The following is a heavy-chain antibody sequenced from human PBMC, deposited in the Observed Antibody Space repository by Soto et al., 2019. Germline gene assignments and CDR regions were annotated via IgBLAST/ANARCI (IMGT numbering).Heavy chain of an antibody. Sequence: PSPTLSLPCAITGDSVSSNSAGWSWVRQSPSRGLEWLGRTYYRSKWYYEYAVSVRGRITINPDTSKNQYSLQLNSVTPEDAAVYFCARGEQYSGRICNYWAQGLLVALPS. CDR3: ARGEQYSGRICNY. CDR1: GDSVSSNSAG. D-gene: IGHD1-26*01. CDR2: TYYRSKWYY. J-gene: IGHJ4*01. V-gene: IGHV6-1*01.